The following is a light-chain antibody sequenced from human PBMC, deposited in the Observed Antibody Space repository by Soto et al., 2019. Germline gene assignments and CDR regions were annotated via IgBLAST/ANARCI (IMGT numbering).Light chain of an antibody. CDR3: QVWDSSVDVV. Sequence: SYVLTQPPSVSVAPGQTARITCGGNNIGSKSVHWYQQKPGQAPVLVVYGDSDRPSGIPEQFSGSNSGNTATLTITRVEAGDEADYYCQVWDSSVDVVFGGGTKLTVL. CDR2: GDS. J-gene: IGLJ2*01. V-gene: IGLV3-21*02. CDR1: NIGSKS.